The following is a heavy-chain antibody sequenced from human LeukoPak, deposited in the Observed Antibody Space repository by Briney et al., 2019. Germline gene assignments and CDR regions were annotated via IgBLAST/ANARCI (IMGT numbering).Heavy chain of an antibody. D-gene: IGHD3-22*01. J-gene: IGHJ4*02. Sequence: PGGSLRLSCTTSGFTFSSYSMNWVRQAPGKGLEWVSAISGSGGSTYYADSVKGRFTISRDNSKNTLYLQMNSLRAEDTAVYYCAKDIPRYYYDSSGYSNFDYWGQGTLVTVSS. CDR2: ISGSGGST. V-gene: IGHV3-23*01. CDR1: GFTFSSYS. CDR3: AKDIPRYYYDSSGYSNFDY.